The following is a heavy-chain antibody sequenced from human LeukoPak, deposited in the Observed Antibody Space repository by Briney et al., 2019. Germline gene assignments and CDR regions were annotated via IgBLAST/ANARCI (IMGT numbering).Heavy chain of an antibody. CDR2: ISYDGNNK. V-gene: IGHV3-30*03. CDR1: GFTFSSYG. D-gene: IGHD6-6*01. J-gene: IGHJ4*02. Sequence: GGSLRLSCAASGFTFSSYGMHWVRQAPGKGLEWVAVISYDGNNKYYADSVKGRFTISRDNSKNTLYLQMNSLRAEDTAVYYCARDVYSSSSFDYWGQGTLVTVSS. CDR3: ARDVYSSSSFDY.